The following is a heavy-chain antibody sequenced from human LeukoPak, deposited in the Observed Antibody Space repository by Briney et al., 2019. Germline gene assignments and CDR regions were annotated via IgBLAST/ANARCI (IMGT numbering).Heavy chain of an antibody. CDR1: GFAFSTYA. D-gene: IGHD3-16*01. CDR3: AKDLAYSFDY. V-gene: IGHV3-23*01. CDR2: TSGNGVKR. Sequence: GGSLRFSCAASGFAFSTYAMGWVRQAPGKGLEWVTSTSGNGVKRYYAGSVRGRFTVSRDNFKNTLYLQMSSLRAEDTAIYYCAKDLAYSFDYWGQGILVTVSS. J-gene: IGHJ4*02.